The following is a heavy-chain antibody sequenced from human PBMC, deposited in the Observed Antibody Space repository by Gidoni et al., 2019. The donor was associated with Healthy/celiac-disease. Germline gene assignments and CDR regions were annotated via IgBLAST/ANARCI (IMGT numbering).Heavy chain of an antibody. CDR3: ASPGVRGAHSWFDP. CDR1: GFTFSSYG. D-gene: IGHD3-10*01. CDR2: IWYDGSNK. V-gene: IGHV3-33*01. Sequence: QVQLVESGGGVVQPGRSLRLSCAASGFTFSSYGMHWVRQAPGKGLGWVAVIWYDGSNKYYADSVKGRFTISRDNSKNTLYLQMNSLRAEDTAVYYCASPGVRGAHSWFDPWGQGTLVTVSS. J-gene: IGHJ5*02.